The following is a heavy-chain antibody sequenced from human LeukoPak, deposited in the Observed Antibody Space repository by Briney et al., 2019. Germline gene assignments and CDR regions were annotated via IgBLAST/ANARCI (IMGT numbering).Heavy chain of an antibody. J-gene: IGHJ4*02. CDR3: ARGSTYYDSSGQVPFDY. Sequence: GGSLRLSCAASGFTFSDHYMDWVRQAPGKGLEWVSYISSSSSTIYYADSVKGRFTISRDNAKNSLYLQMNSLRAEDTAVYYCARGSTYYDSSGQVPFDYWGQGTLVTVSS. D-gene: IGHD3-22*01. V-gene: IGHV3-48*01. CDR2: ISSSSSTI. CDR1: GFTFSDHY.